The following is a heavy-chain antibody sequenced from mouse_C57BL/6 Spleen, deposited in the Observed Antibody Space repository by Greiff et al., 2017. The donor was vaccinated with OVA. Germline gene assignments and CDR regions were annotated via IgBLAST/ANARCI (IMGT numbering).Heavy chain of an antibody. V-gene: IGHV1-7*01. Sequence: VQGVESGAELAKPGASVKLSCKASGYTFTSYWMHWVKQRPGQGLEWIGYINPSSGYTKYNQKFKDKATLTADKSSSTAYMQLSSLTYEDSAVYYCARGPLDSSGYYDLFDYWGQGTTLTVSS. D-gene: IGHD3-2*02. CDR1: GYTFTSYW. CDR2: INPSSGYT. J-gene: IGHJ2*01. CDR3: ARGPLDSSGYYDLFDY.